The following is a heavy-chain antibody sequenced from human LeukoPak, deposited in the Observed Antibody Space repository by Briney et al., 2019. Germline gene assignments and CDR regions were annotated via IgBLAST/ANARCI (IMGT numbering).Heavy chain of an antibody. CDR3: ARLTRDSSGLDY. D-gene: IGHD6-19*01. CDR1: GFTFSSYS. J-gene: IGHJ4*02. Sequence: PGGSLRLSCAASGFTFSSYSMNWVRQAPGKGLEWVSSISSSSSYIYYADSVKGRFTISRDNAKNSLYLQMNSLRAEDTAVYYCARLTRDSSGLDYWGQGTLVTVSS. V-gene: IGHV3-21*01. CDR2: ISSSSSYI.